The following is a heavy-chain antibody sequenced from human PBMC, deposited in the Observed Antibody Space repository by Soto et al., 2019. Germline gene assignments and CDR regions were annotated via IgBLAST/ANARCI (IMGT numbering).Heavy chain of an antibody. CDR2: INPSGGST. V-gene: IGHV1-46*01. J-gene: IGHJ6*02. D-gene: IGHD3-10*01. CDR1: GYTFTSYY. CDR3: AVDVGFNVYGSGSYHYYYYGMDV. Sequence: ASVKVSCKASGYTFTSYYMHWVRQAPGQGLEWMGIINPSGGSTSYAQKFQGRVTMTRDTSTSTVYMELSSLRSEDTAVYYCAVDVGFNVYGSGSYHYYYYGMDVWGQGTTVTVSS.